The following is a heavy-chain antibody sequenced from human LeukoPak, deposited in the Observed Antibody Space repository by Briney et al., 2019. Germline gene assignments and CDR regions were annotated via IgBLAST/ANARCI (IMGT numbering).Heavy chain of an antibody. CDR1: GFTFDDYA. J-gene: IGHJ4*02. CDR2: ISWNSGSI. V-gene: IGHV3-9*01. D-gene: IGHD6-13*01. Sequence: GRSLRLSCAASGFTFDDYAMHWVRQAPGKGLEWVSGISWNSGSIGYADSVKGRFTISRDNAKNSLYLQMNSLRAEDTALYYCAKDSSSWDKKGQIDYWGQGTLVTVSS. CDR3: AKDSSSWDKKGQIDY.